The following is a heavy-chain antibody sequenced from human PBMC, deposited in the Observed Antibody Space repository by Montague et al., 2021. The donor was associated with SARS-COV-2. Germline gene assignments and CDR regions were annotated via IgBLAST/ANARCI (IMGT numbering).Heavy chain of an antibody. D-gene: IGHD4-23*01. V-gene: IGHV4-34*01. CDR3: ARWDPQTLTLIGLRGKSASDY. CDR1: GGSFSGYY. J-gene: IGHJ4*02. CDR2: INHSGTT. Sequence: SETLSITCAVYGGSFSGYYWTWIRQSPGKGLEWIAEINHSGTTNYNFNPSLRSRVTISVDTSKSQFSLKLSSVTAADTGVYYCARWDPQTLTLIGLRGKSASDYWGQGTLVTVSS.